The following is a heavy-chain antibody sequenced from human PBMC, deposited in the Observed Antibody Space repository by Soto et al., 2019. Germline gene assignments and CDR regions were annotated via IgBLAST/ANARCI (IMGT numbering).Heavy chain of an antibody. CDR1: GGSISSSSYY. J-gene: IGHJ4*02. CDR3: ARLEGEIVPPPVAFDY. V-gene: IGHV4-39*02. D-gene: IGHD2-2*01. CDR2: LHYSEST. Sequence: SETLSLTCTVSGGSISSSSYYWGWIRQPPGKGLEWIGSLHYSESTYYNPSLKSRATISVDTSKNHFSLKLSSVTAADTAIYYCARLEGEIVPPPVAFDYWGQGTLVTVSS.